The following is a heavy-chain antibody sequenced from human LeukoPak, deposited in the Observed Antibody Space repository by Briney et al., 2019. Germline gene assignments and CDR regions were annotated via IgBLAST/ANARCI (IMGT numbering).Heavy chain of an antibody. CDR1: GYTFTNYA. Sequence: ALVKVSCKTSGYTFTNYAMNWVRQAPGQGLEWMGWIHPSTGNPTYAQGFTGRFVFSLDTSVSTTYLQINSLKAEDTAVYYCARAFQSLGGLSLPDYWGQGTLVTVSS. D-gene: IGHD3-16*02. J-gene: IGHJ4*02. V-gene: IGHV7-4-1*02. CDR2: IHPSTGNP. CDR3: ARAFQSLGGLSLPDY.